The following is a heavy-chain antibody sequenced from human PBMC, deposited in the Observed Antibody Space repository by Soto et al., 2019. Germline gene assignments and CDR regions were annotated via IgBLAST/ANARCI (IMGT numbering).Heavy chain of an antibody. CDR2: IIPIFGTA. V-gene: IGHV1-69*13. D-gene: IGHD3-10*01. CDR1: VGTFSSYA. CDR3: ARGRARGDLKKYYYYGMDV. J-gene: IGHJ6*02. Sequence: SVKVSCKASVGTFSSYAISWVRQAPGQGLEWMGGIIPIFGTANYAQKFQGRVTITADESTSTAYMELSSLRSEDTAVYYCARGRARGDLKKYYYYGMDVWGQGTTVTVSS.